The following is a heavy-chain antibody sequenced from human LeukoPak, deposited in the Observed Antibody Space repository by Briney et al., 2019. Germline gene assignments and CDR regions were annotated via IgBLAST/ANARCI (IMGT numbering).Heavy chain of an antibody. Sequence: SGGSLRLSCAASGFTFSSYGMHWVRQAPGKGLEWVAFIRYDGSNKYYADSVKGRFTISRDNSKNTLYLQMNSLRAEDTAVYYCAKDSFFKGRGAPFDYWGQGTLVTVSS. CDR2: IRYDGSNK. D-gene: IGHD3-10*01. J-gene: IGHJ4*02. CDR1: GFTFSSYG. V-gene: IGHV3-30*02. CDR3: AKDSFFKGRGAPFDY.